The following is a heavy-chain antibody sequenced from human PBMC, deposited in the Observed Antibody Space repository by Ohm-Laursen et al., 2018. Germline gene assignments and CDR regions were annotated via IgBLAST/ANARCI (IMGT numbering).Heavy chain of an antibody. CDR1: GGSISSGGYY. Sequence: SETLSLTCTVSGGSISSGGYYWSWIRQPPGKGLEWIGYIYYSGSTNYNPSLKSRVTISVDTSKNQFSLKLSSVTAADTAVYYCARDRNDYVWGSYRFSSAFDIWGQGTMVTVSS. CDR2: IYYSGST. D-gene: IGHD3-16*02. CDR3: ARDRNDYVWGSYRFSSAFDI. J-gene: IGHJ3*02. V-gene: IGHV4-61*08.